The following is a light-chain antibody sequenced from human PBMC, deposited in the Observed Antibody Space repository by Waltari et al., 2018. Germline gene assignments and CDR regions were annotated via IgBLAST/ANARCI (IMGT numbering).Light chain of an antibody. J-gene: IGLJ3*02. CDR2: STN. CDR3: VLYLPSGIWV. CDR1: PGPVPTSFS. V-gene: IGLV8-61*01. Sequence: QTVVTQEPSFSVSPGGTVTLTCALSPGPVPTSFSPAWYQQTPGQAPRTLIYSTNTRSSGVPDRFSGSILGSKAALTITGAQADDESDYYCVLYLPSGIWVFGGGTKLTVL.